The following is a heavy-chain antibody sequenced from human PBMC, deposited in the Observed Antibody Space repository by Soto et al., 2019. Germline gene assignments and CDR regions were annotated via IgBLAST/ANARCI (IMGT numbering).Heavy chain of an antibody. Sequence: SETLSLTCAVSGYSISSGYYWAWIRQPPGKGLQWIGTIYHSGSTFHNPSLKSRVTISVDTSKNQFSLRLSSVTAADTAVYYCAVGYCSSASCSREYFQHWGQGTLVTVSS. CDR3: AVGYCSSASCSREYFQH. J-gene: IGHJ1*01. CDR2: IYHSGST. D-gene: IGHD2-2*01. V-gene: IGHV4-38-2*01. CDR1: GYSISSGYY.